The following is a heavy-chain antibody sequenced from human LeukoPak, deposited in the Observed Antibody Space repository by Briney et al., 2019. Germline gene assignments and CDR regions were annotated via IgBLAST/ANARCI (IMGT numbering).Heavy chain of an antibody. CDR2: IYYSGST. CDR1: GGSISSYY. J-gene: IGHJ4*02. V-gene: IGHV4-59*08. Sequence: SETLSLTCTVSGGSISSYYWSWIRQPPGKGLEWIGYIYYSGSTYYNPSLKSRVTISVDTSENQFSLRLSSVTAADTAVYYCARVDCSGGSCYYFDYWGQGTLVTVSS. CDR3: ARVDCSGGSCYYFDY. D-gene: IGHD2-15*01.